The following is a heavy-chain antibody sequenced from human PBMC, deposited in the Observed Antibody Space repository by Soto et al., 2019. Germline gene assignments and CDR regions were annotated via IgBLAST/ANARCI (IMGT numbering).Heavy chain of an antibody. J-gene: IGHJ6*02. Sequence: QVQLVQSGAEVKKPGASVKVSCKASGYTFTSYDINWVRQATGQGLEWMGWMNPNSGNTGYAQKFQGRVTMTRNTCISTGHMEVRSLRSEDTAVYYCARGSITIFGVVIRDYYGMDVWGQGTTVTVSS. D-gene: IGHD3-3*01. CDR1: GYTFTSYD. V-gene: IGHV1-8*01. CDR3: ARGSITIFGVVIRDYYGMDV. CDR2: MNPNSGNT.